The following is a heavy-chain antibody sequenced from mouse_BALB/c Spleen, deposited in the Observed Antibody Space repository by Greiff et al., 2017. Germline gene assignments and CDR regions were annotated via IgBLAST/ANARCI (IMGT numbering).Heavy chain of an antibody. CDR3: AREVTGTTYFDY. CDR2: INPSSGYT. J-gene: IGHJ2*01. V-gene: IGHV1-4*01. Sequence: QVQLQQSGAELARPGASVKMSCKASGYTFTSYTMHWVKQRPGQGLEWIGYINPSSGYTNYNQKFKDKATLTADKSSSTAYMQLSSLTSEDSAVYYCAREVTGTTYFDYWGQGTTLTVSS. D-gene: IGHD4-1*01. CDR1: GYTFTSYT.